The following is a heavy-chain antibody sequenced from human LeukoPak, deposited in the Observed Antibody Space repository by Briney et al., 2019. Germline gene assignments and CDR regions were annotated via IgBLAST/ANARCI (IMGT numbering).Heavy chain of an antibody. V-gene: IGHV3-30*18. CDR3: AKEGSPYISRWFDC. Sequence: GRSLRLSCAASGFTFTSYGMQWVRQAPGKGLEWVAVISHDRSVKHYADSVKGRFTISRDTSKNTVYLQMNSLRPEDTAVYHCAKEGSPYISRWFDCWGQGTLVTVSS. CDR2: ISHDRSVK. D-gene: IGHD6-13*01. J-gene: IGHJ4*02. CDR1: GFTFTSYG.